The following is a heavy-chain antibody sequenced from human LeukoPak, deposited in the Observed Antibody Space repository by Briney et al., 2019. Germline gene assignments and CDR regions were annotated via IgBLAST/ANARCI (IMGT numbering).Heavy chain of an antibody. CDR1: GGSFSGYY. D-gene: IGHD3-10*01. CDR3: ARSGPTFYGSGSYYNGGFDY. J-gene: IGHJ4*02. CDR2: INHSGST. Sequence: SETLSLTCAVYGGSFSGYYWSWIRQPPGKGLEWIGEINHSGSTNYNPSLKSRVTISVDTSKNQFSLKLSSVTAADTAVYYCARSGPTFYGSGSYYNGGFDYWGQGTLVTVSS. V-gene: IGHV4-34*01.